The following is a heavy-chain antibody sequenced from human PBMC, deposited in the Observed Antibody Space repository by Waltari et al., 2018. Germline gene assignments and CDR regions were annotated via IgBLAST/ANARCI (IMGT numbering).Heavy chain of an antibody. CDR3: AKFEDPASD. J-gene: IGHJ4*02. Sequence: EVQFVESGGDLVQPGGSLRLSCVVSGFTFSRYWMSWVRQAPGKGRECVATINHDGSEKYYVDSVKGRFAISRDNADNSMFLQMSSRRVDDTAVYYGAKFEDPASDWGQGTLVTVSS. CDR2: INHDGSEK. D-gene: IGHD3-16*01. V-gene: IGHV3-7*01. CDR1: GFTFSRYW.